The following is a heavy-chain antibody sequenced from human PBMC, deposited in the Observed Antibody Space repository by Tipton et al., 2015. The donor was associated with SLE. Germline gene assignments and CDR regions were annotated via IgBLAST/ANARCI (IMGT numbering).Heavy chain of an antibody. V-gene: IGHV6-1*01. CDR1: GDSVSSNSAA. D-gene: IGHD1-1*01. Sequence: QLVQSGAEVKPSQTLSLTCAISGDSVSSNSAAWNWIRQSPSRGLEWLGRTYYRSKWYNDYAVSVKSRITINPDTSKNQFSLQLNSVTPEDTAVYYCARGDSNSNYYYDYMDVWGKGTTVTVSS. J-gene: IGHJ6*03. CDR2: TYYRSKWYN. CDR3: ARGDSNSNYYYDYMDV.